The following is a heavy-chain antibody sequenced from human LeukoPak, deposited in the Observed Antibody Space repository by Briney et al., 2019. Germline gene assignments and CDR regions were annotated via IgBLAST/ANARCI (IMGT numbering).Heavy chain of an antibody. CDR1: GFSLSTSGVG. CDR2: IYWNDDK. D-gene: IGHD6-13*01. V-gene: IGHV2-5*01. Sequence: SGPTLVNPTQTLTLTCTFSGFSLSTSGVGVGWIRQPPGKALEWLALIYWNDDKRYSPSLKSRLTITKDTSKNQVVLTMTNMDPVDTATYYCVHGGAAAGLPNRIGFDPWGQGTLVTVSS. J-gene: IGHJ5*02. CDR3: VHGGAAAGLPNRIGFDP.